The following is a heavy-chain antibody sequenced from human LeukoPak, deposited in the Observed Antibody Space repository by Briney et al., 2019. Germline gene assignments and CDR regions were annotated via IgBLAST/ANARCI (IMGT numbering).Heavy chain of an antibody. CDR1: GGSISSYY. V-gene: IGHV4-4*07. Sequence: PSETLSLTCTVSGGSISSYYWSWIRQPAGKGLEWIGRIYTSGSTNYNPSLKSRVTMSVDTSKNQFSLKLSSVTAADTAVYYCARDYDSSGYYHDAFDIWGQGTMVTVSS. CDR2: IYTSGST. CDR3: ARDYDSSGYYHDAFDI. J-gene: IGHJ3*02. D-gene: IGHD3-22*01.